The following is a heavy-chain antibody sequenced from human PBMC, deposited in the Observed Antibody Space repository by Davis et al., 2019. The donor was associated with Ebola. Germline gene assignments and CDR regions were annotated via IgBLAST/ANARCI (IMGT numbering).Heavy chain of an antibody. J-gene: IGHJ4*02. Sequence: ASVKVSCKASGYTFTSYYMHWVRQAPGQGLEWMGWISAYNGNTNYAQKLQGRVTMTTDTSTSTAYMELRSLRSDDTAVYYCARDLGQLALHYFDYWGQGTLVTVSS. V-gene: IGHV1-18*04. CDR2: ISAYNGNT. CDR1: GYTFTSYY. CDR3: ARDLGQLALHYFDY. D-gene: IGHD1-1*01.